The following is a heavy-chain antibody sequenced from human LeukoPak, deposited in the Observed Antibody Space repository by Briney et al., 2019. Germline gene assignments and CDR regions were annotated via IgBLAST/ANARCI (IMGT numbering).Heavy chain of an antibody. CDR3: ARGQVDTTMIIGGWFDH. D-gene: IGHD5-18*01. CDR2: ISPYTGHT. Sequence: VSVTVSYKTYGPGFSSFVIAWVRQAPGQGLEWLGWISPYTGHTNYAPKFRGRVTLSTDTPTRTVYMDLRSLRSDDTAVYYCARGQVDTTMIIGGWFDHWGQGSLAFVSS. J-gene: IGHJ5*01. CDR1: GPGFSSFV. V-gene: IGHV1-18*04.